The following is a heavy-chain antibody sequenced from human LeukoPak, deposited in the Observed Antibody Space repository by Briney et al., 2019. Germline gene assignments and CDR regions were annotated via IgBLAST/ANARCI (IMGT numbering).Heavy chain of an antibody. CDR2: IYYSGST. CDR1: GGSISSYY. V-gene: IGHV4-59*01. CDR3: ARGPRGYSYGYLGY. D-gene: IGHD5-18*01. J-gene: IGHJ4*02. Sequence: SETLSLTCTVSGGSISSYYWSWIRQPPGKGLEWIGYIYYSGSTNYNPSLKSRVTISVDTSKNQFSPKLSSVTAADTAVYYCARGPRGYSYGYLGYWGQGTLVTVSS.